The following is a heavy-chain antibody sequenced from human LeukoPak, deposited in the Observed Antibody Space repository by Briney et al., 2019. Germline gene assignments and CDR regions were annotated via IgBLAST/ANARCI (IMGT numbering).Heavy chain of an antibody. CDR3: AKDISTNYDSWGYDY. Sequence: PGRSLRLSCAASGFTFDDYAMHWVRQAPGKGLEGVSGISWNSGRIVYADSVKGRFTISRDNAKNSLYLQMNSLRAEDMALYYCAKDISTNYDSWGYDYWGQGTLVTVSS. D-gene: IGHD3-3*01. V-gene: IGHV3-9*03. J-gene: IGHJ4*02. CDR2: ISWNSGRI. CDR1: GFTFDDYA.